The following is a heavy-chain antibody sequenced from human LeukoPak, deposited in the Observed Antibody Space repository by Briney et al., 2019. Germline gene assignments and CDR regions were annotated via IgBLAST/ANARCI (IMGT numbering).Heavy chain of an antibody. D-gene: IGHD6-19*01. CDR2: TYYRSKWYN. V-gene: IGHV6-1*01. CDR1: GDSVSSNSAT. Sequence: SHTLSLTCVISGDSVSSNSATWNWIRQSPSRGLEWLGRTYYRSKWYNDFVVSMKSRITINPDTSKNQFSLQLNSVTPEDTAVYYCARDPAYSSDWTKNAFDIWGQGTEVTVSS. J-gene: IGHJ3*02. CDR3: ARDPAYSSDWTKNAFDI.